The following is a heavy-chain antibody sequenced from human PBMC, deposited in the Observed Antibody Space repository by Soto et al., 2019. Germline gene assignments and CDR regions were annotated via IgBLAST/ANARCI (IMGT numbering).Heavy chain of an antibody. CDR2: ISSSSSYI. J-gene: IGHJ6*02. CDR3: AKDGKMRTKVWFPAGYGMDV. CDR1: GFTFSSYS. V-gene: IGHV3-21*04. Sequence: GGSLRLSCAASGFTFSSYSMNWVRQAPGKGLEWVSSISSSSSYIYYADSVKGRFTISRDNAKNSLYLQMNSLRAEDTALYYCAKDGKMRTKVWFPAGYGMDVWGQGTTVTVSS. D-gene: IGHD3-10*01.